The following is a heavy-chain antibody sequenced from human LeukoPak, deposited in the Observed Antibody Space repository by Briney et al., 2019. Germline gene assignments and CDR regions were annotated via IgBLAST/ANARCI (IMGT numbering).Heavy chain of an antibody. CDR3: ARDPKGGFSYGWGAFDI. J-gene: IGHJ3*02. CDR1: GFTFSSCA. CDR2: ISYDGSNK. V-gene: IGHV3-30-3*01. D-gene: IGHD5-18*01. Sequence: PGRSLRLSCAASGFTFSSCAMHWVRQAPGEGLEWVALISYDGSNKYYADSVKGRSTISRDNSKNTLYQQMNSLRAEDTAVYYCARDPKGGFSYGWGAFDIWGQGTMVTVSS.